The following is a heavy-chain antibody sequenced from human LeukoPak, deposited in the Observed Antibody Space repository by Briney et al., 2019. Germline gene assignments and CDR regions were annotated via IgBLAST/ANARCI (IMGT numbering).Heavy chain of an antibody. CDR2: ISGSGGST. D-gene: IGHD3-10*01. CDR3: ARDHMVRGGFYF. CDR1: GFTFSSYS. V-gene: IGHV3-23*01. J-gene: IGHJ4*02. Sequence: GGSLRLSCAASGFTFSSYSMNWVRQAPGKGLEWVSAISGSGGSTYYANSVKGRFTISRDNSKDTLYLQMNSLRAEDTAVYYCARDHMVRGGFYFRGQGTLVTVSS.